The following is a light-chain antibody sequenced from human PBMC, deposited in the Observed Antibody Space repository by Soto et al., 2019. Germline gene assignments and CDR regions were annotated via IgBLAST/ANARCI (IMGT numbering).Light chain of an antibody. CDR1: SSNIGTNT. CDR2: NNN. CDR3: AAWDDSLNAVL. V-gene: IGLV1-44*01. Sequence: QLVLTQPPSASGTPGQRVTISCSGSSSNIGTNTVNWYQHLPGTAPKRLIYNNNQRPSGVPDRFSGSKSGTSASLAISGLQSEDEADYYCAAWDDSLNAVLFGGGTQLTVL. J-gene: IGLJ2*01.